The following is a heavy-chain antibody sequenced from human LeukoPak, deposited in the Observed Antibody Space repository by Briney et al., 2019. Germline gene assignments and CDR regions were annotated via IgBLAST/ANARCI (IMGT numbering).Heavy chain of an antibody. CDR1: GGSISSYY. V-gene: IGHV4-59*01. CDR2: IYYSGST. J-gene: IGHJ3*02. D-gene: IGHD5-18*01. Sequence: SETLSLTCTVSGGSISSYYWSWIRQPPGKGLEWIGYIYYSGSTYYNPSLKSRVTISVDTSKKQFSLKLSSVTTADTAVYYCARDGYSYGYGAFDIWGQGTMVTVSS. CDR3: ARDGYSYGYGAFDI.